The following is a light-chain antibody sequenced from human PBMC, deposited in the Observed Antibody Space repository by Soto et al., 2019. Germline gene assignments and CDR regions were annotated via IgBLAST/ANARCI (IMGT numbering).Light chain of an antibody. CDR1: QSVSSSY. CDR3: QQYGSSALYT. Sequence: EIVLTQSPGTLSLSPGERATLSCRASQSVSSSYLAWYQQKPGQAPRLLIYGASARATGIPDRFSGSGSGTDFTLTISRLEPEDFAVYYCQQYGSSALYTFGQGTNLEIK. J-gene: IGKJ2*01. CDR2: GAS. V-gene: IGKV3-20*01.